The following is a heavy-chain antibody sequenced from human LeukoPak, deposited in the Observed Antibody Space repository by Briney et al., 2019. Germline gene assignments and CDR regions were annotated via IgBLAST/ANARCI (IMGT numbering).Heavy chain of an antibody. J-gene: IGHJ4*02. CDR1: GFTFSSYA. Sequence: PGRSLRLSCAASGFTFSSYAMHCVRQAPGKGLEWVAVISYDGSNKYYADSVKGRFTISRDNSKNTLYLQMNSLRAEDTAVYYCARDSFSVLLWFGELFGYFDYWGQGTLVTVSS. CDR3: ARDSFSVLLWFGELFGYFDY. V-gene: IGHV3-30-3*01. D-gene: IGHD3-10*01. CDR2: ISYDGSNK.